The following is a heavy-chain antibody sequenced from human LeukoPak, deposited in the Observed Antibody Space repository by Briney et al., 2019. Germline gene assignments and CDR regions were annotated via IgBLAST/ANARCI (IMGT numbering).Heavy chain of an antibody. CDR3: TKFIELIAVAAAFDY. CDR2: ISSSGSTI. J-gene: IGHJ4*02. D-gene: IGHD6-19*01. Sequence: PGGSLRLSCAASGFTFSSYEMNWVRQAPGKGLEWVSYISSSGSTIYYADSVKGRFTISRDNSKNTLYLQMNSLRAEDTAVYYCTKFIELIAVAAAFDYWGQGTLVTVSS. CDR1: GFTFSSYE. V-gene: IGHV3-48*03.